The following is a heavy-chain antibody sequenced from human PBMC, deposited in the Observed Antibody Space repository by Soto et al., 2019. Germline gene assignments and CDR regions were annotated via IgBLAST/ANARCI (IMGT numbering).Heavy chain of an antibody. V-gene: IGHV1-24*01. CDR1: GYTFTSYG. J-gene: IGHJ4*02. D-gene: IGHD3-22*01. CDR3: ATEPIAGHEKFDY. Sequence: ASVKVSCKASGYTFTSYGISWVRQAPGQGLEWMGCFGPEDGKTIYAQKFQGRVTMTEDTSTDTAYMELSSLRSEDTAVYYCATEPIAGHEKFDYWGQGTLVTVSS. CDR2: FGPEDGKT.